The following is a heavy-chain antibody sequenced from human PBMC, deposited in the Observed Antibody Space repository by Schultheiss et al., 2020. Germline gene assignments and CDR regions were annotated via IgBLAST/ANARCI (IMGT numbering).Heavy chain of an antibody. CDR1: GGSISSGGYY. Sequence: SETLSLTCTVSGGSISSGGYYWSWIRQHPGKGLEWIGYIYYSGSTYYNPSLKSRVTISVDTSKNQFSLKLSSVTAADTAVYYCARGDYYDSSGYRYYYYGMDVWGQGTTVTVSS. CDR2: IYYSGST. CDR3: ARGDYYDSSGYRYYYYGMDV. D-gene: IGHD3-22*01. V-gene: IGHV4-31*03. J-gene: IGHJ6*02.